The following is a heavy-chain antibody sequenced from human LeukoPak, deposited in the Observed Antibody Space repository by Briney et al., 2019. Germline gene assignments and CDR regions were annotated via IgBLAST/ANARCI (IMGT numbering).Heavy chain of an antibody. Sequence: GGSLRLSCAASGFPFDEYAMHWIRQAPGKGLEWVSGISYTSKTKVYVDSVKGRFTIPRDNSKNSLYLQMNSLRAEDTALYYCAKDRGGSSQLGDAFDVWGHGTMVTVSS. J-gene: IGHJ3*01. CDR3: AKDRGGSSQLGDAFDV. D-gene: IGHD2-15*01. CDR2: ISYTSKTK. V-gene: IGHV3-9*01. CDR1: GFPFDEYA.